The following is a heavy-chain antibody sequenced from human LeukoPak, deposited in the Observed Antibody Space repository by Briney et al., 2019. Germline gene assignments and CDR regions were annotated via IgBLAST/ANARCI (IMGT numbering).Heavy chain of an antibody. CDR2: IKQDGSEK. V-gene: IGHV3-7*01. Sequence: GGSLRLSCAASGFTFSNYWMSWVRQAPGKGLEWVASIKQDGSEKFYVDSVKGRFTISRDNAKNSLYLQVNSLRAEDTAVYYCARGAVAGTGARKCFDYWGQGTLVTVSS. CDR1: GFTFSNYW. D-gene: IGHD6-19*01. CDR3: ARGAVAGTGARKCFDY. J-gene: IGHJ4*02.